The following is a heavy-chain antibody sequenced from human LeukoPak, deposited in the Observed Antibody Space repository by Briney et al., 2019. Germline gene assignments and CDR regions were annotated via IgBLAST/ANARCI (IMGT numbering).Heavy chain of an antibody. V-gene: IGHV1-46*01. J-gene: IGHJ5*02. Sequence: ASVKVSCKASGYTFTSYDINWVRQATGQGLEWMGIINPSGGSTSYAQKFQGRVTMTRDTSTSTVYMELSSLRSEDTAVCYCARGRSPNWFDPWGQGTLVTVSS. CDR3: ARGRSPNWFDP. CDR1: GYTFTSYD. CDR2: INPSGGST.